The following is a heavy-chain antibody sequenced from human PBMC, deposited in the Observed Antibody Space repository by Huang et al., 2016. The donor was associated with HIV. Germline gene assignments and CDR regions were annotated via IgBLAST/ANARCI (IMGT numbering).Heavy chain of an antibody. CDR1: RGSLSGDY. D-gene: IGHD3-16*01. J-gene: IGHJ5*02. Sequence: QVQLYQWGAGLLRPSETLSLTCAVYRGSLSGDYWSGIRQSPEKGLEWIGEINYSGTINYNPSLKSRVTISVDTSKKQLSLKLKSVTAADTAVYYCAREVMTSFGGPFDPWGQGTLVAVSS. CDR2: INYSGTI. CDR3: AREVMTSFGGPFDP. V-gene: IGHV4-34*01.